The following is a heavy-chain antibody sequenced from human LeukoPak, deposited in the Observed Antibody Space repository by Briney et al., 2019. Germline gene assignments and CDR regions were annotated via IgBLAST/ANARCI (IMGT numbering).Heavy chain of an antibody. Sequence: PGGSLRLSCAASGLTFSDFFMNWIRQAPGKGLEWVACISSRGTYTNYADSVKGRFTISRDNTKNSLFLQMESLRAEDTAIYYCARDRWELLGAGHYFDYWGQGALLTVSS. J-gene: IGHJ4*02. D-gene: IGHD1-26*01. CDR2: ISSRGTYT. CDR3: ARDRWELLGAGHYFDY. V-gene: IGHV3-11*05. CDR1: GLTFSDFF.